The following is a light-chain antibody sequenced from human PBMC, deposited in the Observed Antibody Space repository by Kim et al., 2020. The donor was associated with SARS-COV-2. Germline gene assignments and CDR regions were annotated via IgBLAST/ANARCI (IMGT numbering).Light chain of an antibody. CDR3: QAWDSSTAV. Sequence: VSPGQTASITCSGDKLGDKYASWYQQKPGQSPLLVIYHGTKRPSGIPERFSGSNSGDTATLTISGTQAMDEADYYCQAWDSSTAVFGGGTQLTVL. J-gene: IGLJ3*02. CDR1: KLGDKY. V-gene: IGLV3-1*01. CDR2: HGT.